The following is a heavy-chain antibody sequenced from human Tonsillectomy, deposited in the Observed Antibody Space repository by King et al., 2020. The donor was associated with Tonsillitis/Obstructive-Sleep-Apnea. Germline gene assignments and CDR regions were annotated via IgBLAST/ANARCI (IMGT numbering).Heavy chain of an antibody. V-gene: IGHV3-23*04. CDR1: GFTFRSYA. CDR3: AGEPAGADYYYMDV. Sequence: EVQLVESGGGLVQPGGSLRLSCVASGFTFRSYAMTWVRQAPGKGLEWVSSISDRGDNTYNADSVKGRFTMSRDNSKNTLYLQMKSLRAEDTALYYCAGEPAGADYYYMDVWGKGTTVTVSS. J-gene: IGHJ6*03. CDR2: ISDRGDNT. D-gene: IGHD6-19*01.